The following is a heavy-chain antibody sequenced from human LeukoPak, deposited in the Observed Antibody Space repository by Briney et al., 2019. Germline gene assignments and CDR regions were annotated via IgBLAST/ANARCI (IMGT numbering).Heavy chain of an antibody. Sequence: SETLSLTCTVSGGSISIYYWSWIRQPPGKGLEWIGYIYDSGSTNYNPSLKSRVTISVDTSKNQFSLKLSSVTAADTAVYYCARVKSGYSYGFSFDYWGQGTLVTVSS. CDR3: ARVKSGYSYGFSFDY. CDR2: IYDSGST. D-gene: IGHD5-18*01. V-gene: IGHV4-59*01. CDR1: GGSISIYY. J-gene: IGHJ4*02.